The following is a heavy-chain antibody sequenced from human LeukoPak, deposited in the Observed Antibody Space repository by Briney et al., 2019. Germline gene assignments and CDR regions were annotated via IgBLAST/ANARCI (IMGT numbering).Heavy chain of an antibody. CDR1: GFTFSRYA. V-gene: IGHV3-23*01. D-gene: IGHD1-26*01. CDR2: VSGSGGST. J-gene: IGHJ4*02. Sequence: GGSLRLSCAASGFTFSRYAMTWVRQAPGEGLEWVSTVSGSGGSTYYAESVKGRFTISRDNSKNTVDLQMNSLRVDDTANYYCAKGDSASYYLTYFDSWGQGTLVTVSS. CDR3: AKGDSASYYLTYFDS.